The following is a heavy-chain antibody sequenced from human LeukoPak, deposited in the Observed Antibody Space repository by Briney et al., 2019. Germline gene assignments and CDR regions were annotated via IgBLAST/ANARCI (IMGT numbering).Heavy chain of an antibody. CDR3: AKDMTTVTTVGYNWFDP. CDR1: GFTFSSYA. V-gene: IGHV3-23*01. J-gene: IGHJ5*02. CDR2: ISGSGGST. Sequence: GGSLRLSCAASGFTFSSYAMGWVRQAPGKGLEWVSAISGSGGSTYYADSVKGRFTISRDNSKNTLYLQMNSLRAEDTAVYYCAKDMTTVTTVGYNWFDPWGQGTLVTVSS. D-gene: IGHD4-11*01.